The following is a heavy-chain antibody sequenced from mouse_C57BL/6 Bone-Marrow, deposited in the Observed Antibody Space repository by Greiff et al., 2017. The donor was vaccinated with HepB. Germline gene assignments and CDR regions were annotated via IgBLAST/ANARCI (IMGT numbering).Heavy chain of an antibody. CDR1: GYTFTDYY. CDR2: INPNNGGT. Sequence: EVQLQQSGPELVKPGASVKISCKASGYTFTDYYMNWVKQSHGKSLEWIGDINPNNGGTSYNQKIKGKATLTVDKSSSTAYMELRSLTSEDSAVYYCARGYYYGSSSYYFDYWGQGTTLTVSS. D-gene: IGHD1-1*01. CDR3: ARGYYYGSSSYYFDY. J-gene: IGHJ2*01. V-gene: IGHV1-26*01.